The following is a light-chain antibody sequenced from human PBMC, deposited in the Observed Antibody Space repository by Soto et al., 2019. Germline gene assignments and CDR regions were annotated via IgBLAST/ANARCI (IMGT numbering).Light chain of an antibody. CDR3: QQYNKWPS. CDR2: DIS. J-gene: IGKJ5*01. CDR1: QTVSRN. V-gene: IGKV3-15*01. Sequence: EVVWTQSHCTLSLSPGERATLSFRASQTVSRNLAWYQQRPGQAPRLLIYDISNRATGVPARFSGSGSETEFTLTIRSLQSEDFAVYFCQQYNKWPSFGQGTRLEI.